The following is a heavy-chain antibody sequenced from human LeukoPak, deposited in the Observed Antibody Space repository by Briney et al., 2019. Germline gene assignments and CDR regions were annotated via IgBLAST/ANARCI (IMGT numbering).Heavy chain of an antibody. CDR2: INPRNGET. J-gene: IGHJ1*01. CDR1: GYSLSDNY. Sequence: ASVRVSCKASGYSLSDNYLHWVRQAPGQRLEWMAWINPRNGETKFAPRFQGRVTLTRDASITTAYMELSRLRPDDTAVYYCARSQFRTTNSGAWGFQPWGQGTLVTVSS. D-gene: IGHD3-16*01. CDR3: ARSQFRTTNSGAWGFQP. V-gene: IGHV1-2*02.